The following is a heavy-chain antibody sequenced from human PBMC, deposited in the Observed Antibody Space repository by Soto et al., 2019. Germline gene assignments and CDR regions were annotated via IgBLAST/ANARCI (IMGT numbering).Heavy chain of an antibody. CDR1: SGSISSSNW. J-gene: IGHJ4*02. D-gene: IGHD5-18*01. V-gene: IGHV4-4*02. CDR2: IYHSGST. CDR3: AAEGDSDCIFGY. Sequence: QVQLQASGPGLVKPSGTMSLTCAVSSGSISSSNWWSWVRQPPGKGLEWIGAIYHSGSTNYNPSLKSQVSITVDKAMTQFSLRSKSVTAADTAVYYCAAEGDSDCIFGYWGQGTLVAVSS.